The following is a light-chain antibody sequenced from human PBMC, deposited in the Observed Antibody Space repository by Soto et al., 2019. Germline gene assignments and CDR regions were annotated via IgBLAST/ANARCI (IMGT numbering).Light chain of an antibody. CDR3: QQWDSYSAT. Sequence: IPMTESPATLAASVCDRVTITCGASERMSGWLAWYQQKPGIPPKLFIYNVSALIRGVPSRFSGSGSGTEGTITISSLQQDDGSTYDGQQWDSYSATFGQGTKVDIK. CDR1: ERMSGW. J-gene: IGKJ1*01. CDR2: NVS. V-gene: IGKV1-5*01.